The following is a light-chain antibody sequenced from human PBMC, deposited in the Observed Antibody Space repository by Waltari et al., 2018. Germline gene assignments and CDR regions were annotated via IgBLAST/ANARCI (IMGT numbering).Light chain of an antibody. CDR1: ENVDTN. CDR2: GAS. J-gene: IGKJ1*01. CDR3: HQYKNWPPWT. Sequence: EIVVTQSPATLSLSPGERATLSRRASENVDTNIAWYQQKPGQPPRLLISGASTRATDIPPRFSGSGSGTEFTLSISSLQSEDFAVYYCHQYKNWPPWTFGQGTKVEIK. V-gene: IGKV3-15*01.